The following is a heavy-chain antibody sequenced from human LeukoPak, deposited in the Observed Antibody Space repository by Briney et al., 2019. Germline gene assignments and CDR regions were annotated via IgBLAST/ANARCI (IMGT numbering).Heavy chain of an antibody. J-gene: IGHJ4*02. CDR2: INWNGGST. Sequence: PGGSLRLSCAASGFTFDDYDMSWVRQAPGKGLEWASGINWNGGSTGYADSVKGRFTISRDNAKNSLYLQMNSLRAEDTALYYCARDGLVDTLMGAGYWGQGTLVTVSS. CDR1: GFTFDDYD. V-gene: IGHV3-20*04. CDR3: ARDGLVDTLMGAGY. D-gene: IGHD5-18*01.